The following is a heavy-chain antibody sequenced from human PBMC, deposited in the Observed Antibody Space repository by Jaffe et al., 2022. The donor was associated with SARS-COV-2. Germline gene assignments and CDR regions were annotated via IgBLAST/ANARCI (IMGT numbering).Heavy chain of an antibody. Sequence: QLQLQESGPGLVKPSETLSLTCSVSGDSVRSSIYYWGWIRQPPGKGLEWIGNIYYSGSAYYNPSLKGRVLISVDTSRNQFSLKLSSVTAADTAMYYCARQSTRCHDAWGQGILVTVSS. CDR1: GDSVRSSIYY. D-gene: IGHD2-2*01. CDR2: IYYSGSA. J-gene: IGHJ5*02. CDR3: ARQSTRCHDA. V-gene: IGHV4-39*01.